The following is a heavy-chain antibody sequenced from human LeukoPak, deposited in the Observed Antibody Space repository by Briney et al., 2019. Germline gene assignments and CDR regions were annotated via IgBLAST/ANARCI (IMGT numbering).Heavy chain of an antibody. CDR3: ARKLMNYYDSSGYYTYYFDY. V-gene: IGHV4-34*01. J-gene: IGHJ4*02. CDR1: GGSFSGYY. D-gene: IGHD3-22*01. Sequence: SETLSLTCAVYGGSFSGYYWSWIRQPPGKGLEWIGEINHSGSTNYNPSLKSRVTKSVDTSKNQFSLKLSSVTAADTAVYYCARKLMNYYDSSGYYTYYFDYWGQGTLVTVSS. CDR2: INHSGST.